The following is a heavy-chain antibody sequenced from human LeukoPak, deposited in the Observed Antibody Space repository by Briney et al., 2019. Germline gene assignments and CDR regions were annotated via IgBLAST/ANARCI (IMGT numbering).Heavy chain of an antibody. CDR2: IYYSGST. D-gene: IGHD3-3*01. V-gene: IGHV4-59*01. J-gene: IGHJ3*02. CDR3: ARDITIFGVVIMPDAFDI. Sequence: SETLSLTCTVSGGSISSYYWSWIRQPPGKGLEWIGYIYYSGSTNYNPSLKSRVTISVDTSKNQFSLKLSSVTAADTAVYYCARDITIFGVVIMPDAFDIWGQGTMVTVSS. CDR1: GGSISSYY.